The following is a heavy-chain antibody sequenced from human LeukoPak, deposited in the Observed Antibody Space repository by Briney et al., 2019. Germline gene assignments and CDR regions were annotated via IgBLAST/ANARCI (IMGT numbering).Heavy chain of an antibody. CDR3: VRDWDHFDFNS. J-gene: IGHJ5*01. D-gene: IGHD3-9*01. V-gene: IGHV3-74*01. Sequence: GGSLRLSCAASGFTFSNYWMHWVRQAPGKGLVWVSRIKGDGSHTIYADSVKGRFTISRDNAKNTLYLQMKSLRAEDTAVYYCVRDWDHFDFNSWGQGTLVTVSS. CDR1: GFTFSNYW. CDR2: IKGDGSHT.